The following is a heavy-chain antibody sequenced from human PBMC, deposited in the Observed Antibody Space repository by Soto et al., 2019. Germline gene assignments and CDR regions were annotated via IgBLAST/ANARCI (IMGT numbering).Heavy chain of an antibody. V-gene: IGHV3-7*03. CDR1: GFTFSAYW. J-gene: IGHJ4*02. CDR2: IKQDGSEK. CDR3: ARAQRVGYHYEGHYFDY. D-gene: IGHD3-22*01. Sequence: GGSLRLSCAASGFTFSAYWMSWLRQAPGKGLEWVATIKQDGSEKFYADSVKGRFTVSRDTDTKSLYLQMNSLRAEDTAVYYCARAQRVGYHYEGHYFDYWGQGILVTVSS.